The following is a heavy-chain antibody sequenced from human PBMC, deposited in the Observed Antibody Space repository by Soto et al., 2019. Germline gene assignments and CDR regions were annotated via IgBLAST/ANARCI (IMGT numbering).Heavy chain of an antibody. CDR1: GFSLSTSGEG. V-gene: IGHV2-5*02. Sequence: SGPTLVNPTQTLTLTCTFSGFSLSTSGEGVGWICQPPGKALEWLAVIYWDDDKRYSPSLKSRVTITKDTSKNQVVLTMTNMDPVDTGTYYCAHRLTRYTWNYGLGIDYWGLGTLVTVSS. D-gene: IGHD1-7*01. J-gene: IGHJ4*02. CDR2: IYWDDDK. CDR3: AHRLTRYTWNYGLGIDY.